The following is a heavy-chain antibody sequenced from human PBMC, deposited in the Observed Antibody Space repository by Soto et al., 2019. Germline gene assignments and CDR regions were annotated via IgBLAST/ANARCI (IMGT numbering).Heavy chain of an antibody. Sequence: PGGSLRLSCAASGFTFSSYWMHWVRQAPGKGLVWVSRINSDGSSTSYADSVKGRFTISRDNAKNTLYLQMNSLRAEDTAVYYCARETTIGYCSSTSCRPFDYWGQGTLVTVSS. CDR2: INSDGSST. V-gene: IGHV3-74*01. CDR1: GFTFSSYW. J-gene: IGHJ4*02. D-gene: IGHD2-2*01. CDR3: ARETTIGYCSSTSCRPFDY.